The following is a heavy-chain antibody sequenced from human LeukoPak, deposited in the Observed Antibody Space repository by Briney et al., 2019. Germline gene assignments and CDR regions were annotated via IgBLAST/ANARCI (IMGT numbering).Heavy chain of an antibody. V-gene: IGHV4-34*01. CDR1: GGSFSGYY. CDR2: INHSGST. D-gene: IGHD5-12*01. J-gene: IGHJ4*02. CDR3: ARGRWLRSSFDY. Sequence: SETLSLTCAVYGGSFSGYYWSWIRQPPGKGLEWIGEINHSGSTNYNPSLKSRVTISVDTSKNQFSLRLSSVTAADTAVYYCARGRWLRSSFDYWGQGTLVTVSS.